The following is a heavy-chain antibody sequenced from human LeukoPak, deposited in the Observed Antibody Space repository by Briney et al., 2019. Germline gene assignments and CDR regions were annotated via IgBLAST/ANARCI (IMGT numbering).Heavy chain of an antibody. CDR1: GFTFSSYD. J-gene: IGHJ4*02. CDR3: ARDVYHYDSSGYYLPAGADY. Sequence: GGSLRLSCAASGFTFSSYDMHWVRQATGKGLEWVSAIGTAGDTYYPGSVKGRFTISRENAKNSLYPQMNSLRAEDTAVYYCARDVYHYDSSGYYLPAGADYWGQGTLVTVSS. V-gene: IGHV3-13*01. CDR2: IGTAGDT. D-gene: IGHD3-22*01.